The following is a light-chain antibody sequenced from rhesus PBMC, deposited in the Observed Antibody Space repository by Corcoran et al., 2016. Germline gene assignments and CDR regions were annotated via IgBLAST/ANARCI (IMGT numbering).Light chain of an antibody. CDR1: ENVNNY. CDR3: QQYNSDPYS. Sequence: DIQMTQSPSSLSASVGDRVTITCRASENVNNYLHWYQQKPGKAPKLLIYAASTLQSGVPSRFSGSGSGTEFTLTISSLQPEDFATYYCQQYNSDPYSFGQGTKVEIK. CDR2: AAS. V-gene: IGKV1-43*03. J-gene: IGKJ2*01.